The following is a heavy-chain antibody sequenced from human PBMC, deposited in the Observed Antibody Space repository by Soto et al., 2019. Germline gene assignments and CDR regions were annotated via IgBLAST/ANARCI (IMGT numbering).Heavy chain of an antibody. D-gene: IGHD4-17*01. CDR2: ISTFNGNT. CDR1: GYTFTSYG. V-gene: IGHV1-18*01. CDR3: GRGQYGDRQFDY. Sequence: ASVKVSCKASGYTFTSYGISWVRQAPGQGLEWMGWISTFNGNTNYAQKFQGRVTMTKDTSTNTAYMELRSLRPDDTAVYYCGRGQYGDRQFDYWGQGTQVTFSS. J-gene: IGHJ4*02.